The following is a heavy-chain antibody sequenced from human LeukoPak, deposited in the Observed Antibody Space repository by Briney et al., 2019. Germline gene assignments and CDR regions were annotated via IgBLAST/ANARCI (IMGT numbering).Heavy chain of an antibody. D-gene: IGHD2-2*02. Sequence: PSETLSLICAVYGGSFSGFYWTWIRQPPGKGLEWIGEVDHSGSTTYNPSLKSRVTISIDTSKNQFSLRLSSVTAADTAVYYCARTDLAYCSGTSCYSLGTFDNWGQGNLVTVSS. V-gene: IGHV4-34*01. CDR3: ARTDLAYCSGTSCYSLGTFDN. CDR2: VDHSGST. J-gene: IGHJ4*02. CDR1: GGSFSGFY.